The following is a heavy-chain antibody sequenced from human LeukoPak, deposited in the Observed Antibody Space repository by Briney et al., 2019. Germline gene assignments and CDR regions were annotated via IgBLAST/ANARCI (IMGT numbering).Heavy chain of an antibody. J-gene: IGHJ4*02. V-gene: IGHV4-30-2*01. CDR3: ARDSRGRGGDY. CDR2: IYHSGST. Sequence: SQTLSLTCTVSGGSISSGGYYWSWIRQPPGKGLEWIGYIYHSGSTYYNPSLKSGVTISVDRSKNQFSLKLSSVTAADTAVYYCARDSRGRGGDYWGQGTLVTVSS. D-gene: IGHD3-10*01. CDR1: GGSISSGGYY.